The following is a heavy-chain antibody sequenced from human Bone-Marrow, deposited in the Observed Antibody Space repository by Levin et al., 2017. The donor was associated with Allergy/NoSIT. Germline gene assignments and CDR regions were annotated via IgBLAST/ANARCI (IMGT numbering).Heavy chain of an antibody. CDR2: ISWNSASI. V-gene: IGHV3-9*01. CDR1: GFTFRDYG. D-gene: IGHD3-9*01. CDR3: VKRAAGGDLYFEL. J-gene: IGHJ4*02. Sequence: QTGGSLRLSCEASGFTFRDYGMHWVRQPPGKGLEWVSGISWNSASIAYSDSVQGRFTISRDNAKNSLYLQMSSLSAEDTALYYCVKRAAGGDLYFELWGQGTLVTVSS.